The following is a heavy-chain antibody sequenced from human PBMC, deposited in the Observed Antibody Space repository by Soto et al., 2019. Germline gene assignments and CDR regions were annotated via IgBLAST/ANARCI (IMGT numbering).Heavy chain of an antibody. CDR1: GYTFTSYA. CDR2: INAGNGNT. J-gene: IGHJ5*02. Sequence: ASVKVSCKASGYTFTSYAMHWVRQAPGKRLDWMGWINAGNGNTKYSQKFQGRVTITRDTSASTAYMELSSLRSEDTAVYYCARDLRAYYGSGSYYRGHNWFDPWGQGTLVTVSS. V-gene: IGHV1-3*01. CDR3: ARDLRAYYGSGSYYRGHNWFDP. D-gene: IGHD3-10*01.